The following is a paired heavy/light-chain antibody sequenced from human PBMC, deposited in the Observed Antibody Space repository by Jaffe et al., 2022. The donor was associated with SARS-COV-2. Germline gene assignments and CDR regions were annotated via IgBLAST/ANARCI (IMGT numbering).Light chain of an antibody. J-gene: IGKJ1*01. Sequence: DIQMTQSPSSLSASVGDRVTITCRASQSISSYLNWYQQKPGKAPELLIYRASTLQSGVPSRFSGSGSGTDFTLTISSLQPEDFATYYCQQSYTTATWTFGQGTKVEIK. CDR3: QQSYTTATWT. V-gene: IGKV1-39*01. CDR2: RAS. CDR1: QSISSY.
Heavy chain of an antibody. D-gene: IGHD2-15*01. V-gene: IGHV3-66*02. J-gene: IGHJ6*02. CDR3: AGDHGDYHYGMDV. Sequence: EVQLVESGGGLVQPGGSLRLSCSASGFSVRSDSMYWVRQAPGKGLEWVSAIYSGGNTHYADSVKGRFTISRDNSGNTLYLQMNSLRTEDTAVYYCAGDHGDYHYGMDVWGQGTTVTVSS. CDR2: IYSGGNT. CDR1: GFSVRSDS.